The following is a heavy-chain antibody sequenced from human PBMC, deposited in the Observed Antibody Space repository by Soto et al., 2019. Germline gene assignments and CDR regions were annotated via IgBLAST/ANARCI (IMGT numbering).Heavy chain of an antibody. Sequence: VGSLRLSCEASGFTFSSYGMHWVRQAPGKGLEWVAVISYDGSKKYYADSVKGRFTISRDNSKNTLYLQMNSLRAEDRAVYYCANVEGGAYPVFDLWGQGTVVTVSS. CDR3: ANVEGGAYPVFDL. V-gene: IGHV3-30*18. CDR1: GFTFSSYG. D-gene: IGHD1-26*01. CDR2: ISYDGSKK. J-gene: IGHJ4*02.